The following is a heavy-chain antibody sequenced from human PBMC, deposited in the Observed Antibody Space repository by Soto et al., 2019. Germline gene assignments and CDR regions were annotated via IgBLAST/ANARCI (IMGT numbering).Heavy chain of an antibody. CDR2: IDPSDSYT. Sequence: GESLKISCKGSGYSFTSDWISWVRQMPGKGLEWMGRIDPSDSYTNYSPYFQGHVTISADKSISTAYLQWSSLKASDTAMYYCATLYYYDSSGYYYYYYGMDVWGQGTTVTVSS. D-gene: IGHD3-22*01. V-gene: IGHV5-10-1*01. J-gene: IGHJ6*02. CDR1: GYSFTSDW. CDR3: ATLYYYDSSGYYYYYYGMDV.